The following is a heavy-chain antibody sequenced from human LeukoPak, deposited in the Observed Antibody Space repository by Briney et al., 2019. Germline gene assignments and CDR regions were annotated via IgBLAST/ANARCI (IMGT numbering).Heavy chain of an antibody. Sequence: GGSLRLSCAASGFTFSNAWMSWVRQAPGKGLECLAYIDGSGSTAYYVDSVKGRFTLSRDNTKNSLYLQMNSLRAEDTAVYYCARVSHSQQPLDYWGQGTLVTVSS. J-gene: IGHJ4*02. V-gene: IGHV3-11*04. D-gene: IGHD6-13*01. CDR3: ARVSHSQQPLDY. CDR2: IDGSGSTA. CDR1: GFTFSNAW.